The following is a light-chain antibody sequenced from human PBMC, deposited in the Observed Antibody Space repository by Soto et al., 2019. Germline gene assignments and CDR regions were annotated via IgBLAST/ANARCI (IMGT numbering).Light chain of an antibody. Sequence: EVVLTQSPGTLSLSPGERATLSCRASQSVSSSYLAWYQRKPGQAPRLLIYGASSRATGIPDRFSGSGSGTDFTLTISRLEPEDFAVYYCQRYGSSLFTFGPGTKVDIK. CDR1: QSVSSSY. CDR2: GAS. CDR3: QRYGSSLFT. V-gene: IGKV3-20*01. J-gene: IGKJ3*01.